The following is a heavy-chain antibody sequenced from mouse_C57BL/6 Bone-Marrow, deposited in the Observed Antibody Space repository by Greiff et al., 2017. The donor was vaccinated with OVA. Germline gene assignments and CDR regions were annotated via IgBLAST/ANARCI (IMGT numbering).Heavy chain of an antibody. CDR3: AREGSSLLYFDY. V-gene: IGHV1-4*01. CDR1: GYTFTSYT. D-gene: IGHD1-1*01. CDR2: INPSSGYT. Sequence: VQLQQSGAELARPGASVKMSCKASGYTFTSYTMHWVKQRPGQGLEWIGYINPSSGYTKYNQKFKDKATLTVDKSSSTAYMKLSSLTSEDSAVYYCAREGSSLLYFDYWGQGTTLTVSS. J-gene: IGHJ2*01.